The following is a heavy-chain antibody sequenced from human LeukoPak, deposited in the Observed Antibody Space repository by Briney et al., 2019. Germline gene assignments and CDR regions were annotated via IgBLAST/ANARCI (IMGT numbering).Heavy chain of an antibody. CDR1: GDSVSSNSAA. J-gene: IGHJ4*02. CDR3: ARARTGWYYFDY. CDR2: TYYRSKRYK. Sequence: SQTLSLTRAISGDSVSSNSAAWTWIRQSPSRGLEWLGRTYYRSKRYKDYAVSVKSRITINQDPSKNQFSLQLTYVPPEGTVVDSCARARTGWYYFDYWGQGTLVTVSS. D-gene: IGHD7-27*01. V-gene: IGHV6-1*01.